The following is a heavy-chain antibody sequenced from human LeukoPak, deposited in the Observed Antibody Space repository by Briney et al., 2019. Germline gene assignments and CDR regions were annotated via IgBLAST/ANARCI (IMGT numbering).Heavy chain of an antibody. D-gene: IGHD3-10*01. CDR2: ISSSSSYI. Sequence: PGGSLRLSCAASGFTFSSYSMNWVRQAPGKGLEWVSSISSSSSYIYYADSVKGRFTISRDNAKNTLYLQMNSLRAEDTAVYYCAKEGAYYGSGSSDYWGQGTLVTVSS. CDR1: GFTFSSYS. J-gene: IGHJ4*02. CDR3: AKEGAYYGSGSSDY. V-gene: IGHV3-21*01.